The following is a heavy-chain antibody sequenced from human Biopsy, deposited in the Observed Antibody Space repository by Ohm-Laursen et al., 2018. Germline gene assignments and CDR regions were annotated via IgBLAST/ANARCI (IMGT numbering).Heavy chain of an antibody. J-gene: IGHJ6*02. Sequence: SETLSLTCAVSGYPVTNDYYWGWIRQPPGKGLEWIGNIYYDGITYYNPSLKSRFAMSVDTSKNQFSLRLTSVTAADTAVYYCARVAGGYAYYYGMDVWGQGTTVIVSS. D-gene: IGHD5-12*01. V-gene: IGHV4-38-2*01. CDR3: ARVAGGYAYYYGMDV. CDR1: GYPVTNDYY. CDR2: IYYDGIT.